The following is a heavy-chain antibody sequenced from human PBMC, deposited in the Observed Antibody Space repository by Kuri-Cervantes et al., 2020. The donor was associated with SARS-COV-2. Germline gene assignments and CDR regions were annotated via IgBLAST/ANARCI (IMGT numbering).Heavy chain of an antibody. V-gene: IGHV3-30*01. Sequence: LSLTCAASGFTFSSYAMHWVRQAPGKGLEWVAVISYDGSNKYYADSVKGRFTISRDNSKNTLYLQMNSLRAEDTAVYYCARASYDSSGYYYGGGRYYFDYWGQGTLVTVSS. CDR1: GFTFSSYA. J-gene: IGHJ4*02. D-gene: IGHD3-22*01. CDR3: ARASYDSSGYYYGGGRYYFDY. CDR2: ISYDGSNK.